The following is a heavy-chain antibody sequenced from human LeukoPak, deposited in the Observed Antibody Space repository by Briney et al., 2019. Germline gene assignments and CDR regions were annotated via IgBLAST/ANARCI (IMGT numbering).Heavy chain of an antibody. CDR1: GGSISSGSYY. J-gene: IGHJ6*03. V-gene: IGHV4-61*02. Sequence: SETLSLTXTVSGGSISSGSYYWSWIGQPAGKGLEWIGRIYTSGSANYNPSLKSRVTISVDTSKNQFSLKLSSVTAADTAVYYCARDGMGYYDSSGYYYGIYYYYYMDVWGKGTTVTVSS. CDR3: ARDGMGYYDSSGYYYGIYYYYYMDV. D-gene: IGHD3-22*01. CDR2: IYTSGSA.